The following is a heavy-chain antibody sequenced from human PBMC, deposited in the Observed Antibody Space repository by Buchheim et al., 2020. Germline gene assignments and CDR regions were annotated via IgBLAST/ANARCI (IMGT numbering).Heavy chain of an antibody. CDR3: AGGSSWHKYFQH. V-gene: IGHV3-33*01. D-gene: IGHD6-13*01. CDR1: GFTFSSYG. CDR2: IWYDGSNK. Sequence: QVQLVESGGGVVQPGRSLRLSCAASGFTFSSYGMHWVRQAPGKGLEWVAVIWYDGSNKYYADSVKGRFTIPRDNSKNTLYLQMNSLRGEDTAVYYCAGGSSWHKYFQHWGQGTL. J-gene: IGHJ1*01.